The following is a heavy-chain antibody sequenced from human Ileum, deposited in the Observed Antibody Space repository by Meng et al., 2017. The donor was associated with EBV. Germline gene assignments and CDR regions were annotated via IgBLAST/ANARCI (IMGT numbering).Heavy chain of an antibody. CDR1: DDSIIRSNW. CDR2: ILHAGVT. J-gene: IGHJ4*02. Sequence: VQLHESGPRLVKPSGALSLTCSVSDDSIIRSNWWSWVRQPPGKGLEWIGEILHAGVTNYNPSLKSRVSMSVDRSRIQASLNLNSVTAADTAIYYCARGEDYTWDVWGQGILVTVSS. CDR3: ARGEDYTWDV. D-gene: IGHD3-16*01. V-gene: IGHV4-4*02.